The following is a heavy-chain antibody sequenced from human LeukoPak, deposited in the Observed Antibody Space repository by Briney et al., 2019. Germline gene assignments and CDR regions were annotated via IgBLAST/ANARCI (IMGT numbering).Heavy chain of an antibody. CDR1: GYTFTGYY. J-gene: IGHJ4*02. V-gene: IGHV1-2*06. CDR3: ARVWYSSGWTFDY. Sequence: PGASVKVSCKASGYTFTGYYMHWVRQAPGQGLEWMGRISPNSGGTNYAQKFQGRVTMTRDTSISTAYMELSRLRSDDTAVYYCARVWYSSGWTFDYWGQGTLVTVSS. CDR2: ISPNSGGT. D-gene: IGHD6-19*01.